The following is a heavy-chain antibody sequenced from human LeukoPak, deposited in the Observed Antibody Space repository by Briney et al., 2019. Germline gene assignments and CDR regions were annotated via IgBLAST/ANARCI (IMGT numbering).Heavy chain of an antibody. J-gene: IGHJ3*02. CDR1: GFTFSSYS. D-gene: IGHD3-3*01. CDR3: ARASGVATADGAFDI. V-gene: IGHV3-21*01. Sequence: GGSLRLSCAASGFTFSSYSMNWVRRAPGKGLEWVSSISSSSSYIYYADSVKGRFTISRDNAKNSLYLQMNSLRAEDTAVYYCARASGVATADGAFDIWGQGTMVTVSS. CDR2: ISSSSSYI.